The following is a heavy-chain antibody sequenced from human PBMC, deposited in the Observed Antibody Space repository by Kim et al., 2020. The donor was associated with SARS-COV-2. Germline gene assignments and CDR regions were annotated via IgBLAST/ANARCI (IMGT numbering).Heavy chain of an antibody. Sequence: YHPSLKSRVTISVDTSKNQFSLKLSAVTAADTAVYYCARVSVVVAATVDYWGQGTLVTVSS. J-gene: IGHJ4*02. CDR3: ARVSVVVAATVDY. V-gene: IGHV4-59*01. D-gene: IGHD2-15*01.